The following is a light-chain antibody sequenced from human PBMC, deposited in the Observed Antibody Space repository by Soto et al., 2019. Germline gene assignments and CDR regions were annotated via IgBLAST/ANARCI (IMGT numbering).Light chain of an antibody. V-gene: IGLV2-14*01. CDR1: SSGVGGHNY. CDR2: EVS. Sequence: QSALTQPASVSGSPGQSITISCTGTSSGVGGHNYVSWYQQHPGKAPKLLISEVSNRPSGVSHRFSASKSGNTASLTISGLQTEDEADYYCSSYASSGALLFGGGTKLTVL. J-gene: IGLJ2*01. CDR3: SSYASSGALL.